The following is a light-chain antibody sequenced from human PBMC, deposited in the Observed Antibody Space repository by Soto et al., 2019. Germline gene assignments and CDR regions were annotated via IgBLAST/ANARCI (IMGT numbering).Light chain of an antibody. V-gene: IGLV2-11*01. CDR2: DVS. Sequence: QSALTQPRSVSGSPGQSVTISCTGTSSDVGGYDYVSWYQHHPGKAPKLMIYDVSKRPSGVPDRFSGSKSGNTASLTVSGLQAEDEADYYCSSYAGSNNHVFGTGTKLTVL. CDR3: SSYAGSNNHV. J-gene: IGLJ1*01. CDR1: SSDVGGYDY.